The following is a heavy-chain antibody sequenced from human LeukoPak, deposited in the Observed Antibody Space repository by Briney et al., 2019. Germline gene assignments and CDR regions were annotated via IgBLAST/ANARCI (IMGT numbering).Heavy chain of an antibody. V-gene: IGHV3-33*01. Sequence: GRSLRLSCAASGFTFSSYGMHWVRQAPGKGLEWVAVIWYDGSNKYYADSVKGRFTISRDNSKNTLYLQMNSLRAEDTAVYYCARTYYYDSSGYYYGWYFDLWGRGTLVTVSS. CDR3: ARTYYYDSSGYYYGWYFDL. CDR1: GFTFSSYG. J-gene: IGHJ2*01. CDR2: IWYDGSNK. D-gene: IGHD3-22*01.